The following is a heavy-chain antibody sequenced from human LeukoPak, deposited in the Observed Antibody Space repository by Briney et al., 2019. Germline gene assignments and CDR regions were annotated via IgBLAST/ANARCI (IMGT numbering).Heavy chain of an antibody. CDR1: GFTFSSYE. J-gene: IGHJ4*02. V-gene: IGHV3-48*03. Sequence: GGSLRLSCAASGFTFSSYEMNWVRQAPGKGLEWVSYISSSGSTIYYADSVKGRFTISRDNAKNSLYLQMNSLRAEDTAVYYCAREYYDFWSGYSTAFDYWGQGTLVTVSS. D-gene: IGHD3-3*01. CDR2: ISSSGSTI. CDR3: AREYYDFWSGYSTAFDY.